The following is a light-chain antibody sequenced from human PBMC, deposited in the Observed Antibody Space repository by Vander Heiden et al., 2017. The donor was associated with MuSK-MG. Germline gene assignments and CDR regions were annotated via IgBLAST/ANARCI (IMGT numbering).Light chain of an antibody. CDR3: AAWDDSLNGPV. CDR1: NSNIGVNT. Sequence: QSVLTQPPSASGTPGQSVTISCSGSNSNIGVNTVNWYQQLPGTAPKLLTYSNNQRPSGVPDRFSSSKSGTSASLAISGLQSEDEADYYCAAWDDSLNGPVFGGGAKLTVL. J-gene: IGLJ2*01. CDR2: SNN. V-gene: IGLV1-44*01.